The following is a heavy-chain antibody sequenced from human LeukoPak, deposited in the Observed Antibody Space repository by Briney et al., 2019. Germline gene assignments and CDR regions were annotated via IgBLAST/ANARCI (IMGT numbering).Heavy chain of an antibody. J-gene: IGHJ3*02. CDR3: ARDLFWIAAANTNNNAFDI. CDR1: GGSISSGSYY. V-gene: IGHV4-61*02. CDR2: IYTSGST. D-gene: IGHD6-13*01. Sequence: PSETLSPTCTVSGGSISSGSYYWSWIRQPAGKGLEWIGRIYTSGSTNHNPSLKSRVTISVDTSKNQFSLKLSSVTAADTAVYYCARDLFWIAAANTNNNAFDIWGQGTTVTVSS.